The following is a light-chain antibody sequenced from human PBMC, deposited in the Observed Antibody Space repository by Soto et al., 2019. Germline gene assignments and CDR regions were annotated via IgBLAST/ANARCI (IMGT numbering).Light chain of an antibody. CDR1: QDISNY. Sequence: IQMTQSPSSLSASVGDRVTITCQASQDISNYLNWFHQKPGKAPKLLIYDVSNLEAGVPSRFSGSRSGTEFTFTVSSLQPEDIATYYCQQFADLPLSFGPGTKVEIK. V-gene: IGKV1-33*01. CDR3: QQFADLPLS. J-gene: IGKJ3*01. CDR2: DVS.